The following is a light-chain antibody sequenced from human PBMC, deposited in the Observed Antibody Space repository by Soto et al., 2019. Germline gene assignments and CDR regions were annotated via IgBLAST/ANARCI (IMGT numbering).Light chain of an antibody. J-gene: IGKJ5*01. CDR1: QSVSSN. V-gene: IGKV3D-15*03. Sequence: PSPSTLSASPGARAALSCRASQSVSSNLAWYQQRPGQAPRLLLFGASNSATGTPDRFSGSGSGTDFTLTITIRKPENFAVEYCQQYDSAAHGTFGQGTRLEIK. CDR2: GAS. CDR3: QQYDSAAHGT.